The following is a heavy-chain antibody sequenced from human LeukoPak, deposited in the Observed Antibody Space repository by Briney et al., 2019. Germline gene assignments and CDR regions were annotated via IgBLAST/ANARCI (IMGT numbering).Heavy chain of an antibody. V-gene: IGHV3-23*01. CDR3: AKDPATIRYCSSTSCA. J-gene: IGHJ4*02. D-gene: IGHD2-2*01. CDR1: GFTFSSYA. CDR2: ISGSGGST. Sequence: GGSLRPSCAASGFTFSSYAMSWVRQAPGKGLEWVSAISGSGGSTYYADSVKGRFTISRDNSKNTLYLQMNSLRAEDTAVYYCAKDPATIRYCSSTSCAWGQGTLVTVSS.